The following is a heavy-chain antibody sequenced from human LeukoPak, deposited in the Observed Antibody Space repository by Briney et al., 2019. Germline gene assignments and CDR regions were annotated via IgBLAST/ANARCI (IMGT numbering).Heavy chain of an antibody. V-gene: IGHV3-33*01. CDR3: ARDRFMVRGVMVGTFDL. CDR1: GFTFSDYA. D-gene: IGHD3-10*01. Sequence: GGSLRLSCAASGFTFSDYAMHWVRQAPGKGLEWVAVIWYDGSNKYDADSVKGRFTISRDSSKSMMYLQMNSLSAEDPAVHYCARDRFMVRGVMVGTFDLWGQGTMVTVSS. CDR2: IWYDGSNK. J-gene: IGHJ3*01.